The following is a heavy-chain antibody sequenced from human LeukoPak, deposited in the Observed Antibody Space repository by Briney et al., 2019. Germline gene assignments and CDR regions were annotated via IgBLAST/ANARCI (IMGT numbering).Heavy chain of an antibody. D-gene: IGHD1-26*01. CDR3: ARDRYFHSNHRNSGSYLTY. Sequence: GASVKVSCKTSNYTFTNYGITWVRQAPGQGPEWLGWISTYNDNTYYAQKFQGRVTMTTDTSTSTAYMELMSLTSDDTAVYYCARDRYFHSNHRNSGSYLTYWGQGTLVTASS. CDR1: NYTFTNYG. CDR2: ISTYNDNT. J-gene: IGHJ4*02. V-gene: IGHV1-18*01.